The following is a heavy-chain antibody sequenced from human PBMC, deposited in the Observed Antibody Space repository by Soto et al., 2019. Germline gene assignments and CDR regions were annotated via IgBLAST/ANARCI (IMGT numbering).Heavy chain of an antibody. Sequence: SVKVSCKASGGTFSSYAISWVRQAPGQGLEWMGGIIPIFGTANYAQKFQGRVTITADESTSTAYMELSSLRSEDTAVYYCARELGYTYYHGSGSPSWFDPWGQGTLVTVSS. CDR1: GGTFSSYA. V-gene: IGHV1-69*13. D-gene: IGHD3-10*01. CDR3: ARELGYTYYHGSGSPSWFDP. CDR2: IIPIFGTA. J-gene: IGHJ5*02.